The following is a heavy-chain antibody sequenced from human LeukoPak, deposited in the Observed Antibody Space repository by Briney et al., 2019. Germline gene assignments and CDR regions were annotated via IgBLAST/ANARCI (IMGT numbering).Heavy chain of an antibody. J-gene: IGHJ4*02. Sequence: SETLSLTCTVSSGSISSNNHFWGWIRQSQGKGLEWIGNIDYSGRTDYNPSLKSRVTISVDKSKNQFSLKLTSVTAADTAVYYCAIYHSGGYTSYFDYWGQGSLVTVSS. CDR1: SGSISSNNHF. D-gene: IGHD3-22*01. CDR2: IDYSGRT. CDR3: AIYHSGGYTSYFDY. V-gene: IGHV4-61*05.